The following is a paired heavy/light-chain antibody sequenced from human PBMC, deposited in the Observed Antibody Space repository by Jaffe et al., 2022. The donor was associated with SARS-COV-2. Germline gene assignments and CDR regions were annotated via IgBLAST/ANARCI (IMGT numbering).Light chain of an antibody. CDR2: KVS. J-gene: IGKJ1*01. Sequence: DVVMTQSPLSLPVTLGQPASISCKSSQSLVYSDGNTYLNWFQQRPGQSPRRLIYKVSNRDSGVPDRFTGSGSGTDFTLKISRVEAEDVGVYYCMQGTHWPLTFGQGTKVEIK. V-gene: IGKV2-30*01. CDR3: MQGTHWPLT. CDR1: QSLVYSDGNTY.
Heavy chain of an antibody. J-gene: IGHJ4*02. CDR2: ISGSGAYT. CDR1: GFTFRSQA. D-gene: IGHD3-16*01. V-gene: IGHV3-23*04. Sequence: EVQLVESGGGLVQPGGSLRLSCAASGFTFRSQAMSWARQAPGKGLEWVAAISGSGAYTYYADSVKGRFTISRDSAKNTLFLQMNSLSAEDTAVYYCAKCPGSTSYGSLEYWGRGTLVTVSS. CDR3: AKCPGSTSYGSLEY.